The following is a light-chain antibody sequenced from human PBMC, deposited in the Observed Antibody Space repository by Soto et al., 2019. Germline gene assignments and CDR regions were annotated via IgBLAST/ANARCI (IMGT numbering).Light chain of an antibody. CDR1: QSIAYW. Sequence: DIQMTQSPSRLSASVGDRVTITCRASQSIAYWLAWYQQKPGKAPNLLIYAASTLETGVPSRFSGSGYGTEFTLTIASLQPDVSATYYCQQYNSFSKTFGRGTKVDIK. J-gene: IGKJ1*01. CDR3: QQYNSFSKT. V-gene: IGKV1-5*01. CDR2: AAS.